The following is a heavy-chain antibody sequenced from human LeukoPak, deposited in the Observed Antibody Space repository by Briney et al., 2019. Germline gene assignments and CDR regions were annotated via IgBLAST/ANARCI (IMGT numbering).Heavy chain of an antibody. J-gene: IGHJ6*03. Sequence: GGSLRLSCAASGFTFSSYDMHWVRQATGKGLEWVSAIGTAGDTYYPGSVKGRFTISRDNSKNTLYLQMNSLRAEDTAVYYCARDQQSIGEPYMDVWGKGTTVTVSS. CDR1: GFTFSSYD. V-gene: IGHV3-13*01. CDR2: IGTAGDT. CDR3: ARDQQSIGEPYMDV. D-gene: IGHD1-26*01.